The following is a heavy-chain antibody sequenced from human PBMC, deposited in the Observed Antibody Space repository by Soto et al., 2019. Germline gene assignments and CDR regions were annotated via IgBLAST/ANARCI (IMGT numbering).Heavy chain of an antibody. J-gene: IGHJ6*03. D-gene: IGHD3-9*01. Sequence: GESLKISCKGSGYSFTSYWIGWVRQMPGKGLEWMGIIYPGDSDTRYSPSFQGQVTISADKSISTAYLQWSSLKASDTAMYYCARLDYDILTGYYWGVRYYYYMDVWGKGT. CDR1: GYSFTSYW. CDR2: IYPGDSDT. V-gene: IGHV5-51*01. CDR3: ARLDYDILTGYYWGVRYYYYMDV.